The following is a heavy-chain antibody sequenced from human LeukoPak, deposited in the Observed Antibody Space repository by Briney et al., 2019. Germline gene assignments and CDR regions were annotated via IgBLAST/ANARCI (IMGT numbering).Heavy chain of an antibody. CDR2: ISSSSSTI. CDR3: AREELRLGELSSTYVSDY. D-gene: IGHD3-16*02. Sequence: PGGSLRLSCAASGFTFSSYSMNWVRQAPGTGLEWVSYISSSSSTIYYADSVKGRFTISRDNAKNSLYLQMNSLRAEDTAVYYCAREELRLGELSSTYVSDYWGQGTLVTVSS. J-gene: IGHJ4*02. V-gene: IGHV3-48*04. CDR1: GFTFSSYS.